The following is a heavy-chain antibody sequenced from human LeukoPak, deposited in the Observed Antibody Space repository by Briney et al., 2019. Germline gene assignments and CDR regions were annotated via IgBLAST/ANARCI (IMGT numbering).Heavy chain of an antibody. CDR1: GFTVSSNY. CDR2: IYSGGST. V-gene: IGHV3-53*01. D-gene: IGHD2-15*01. CDR3: ARGVGSCSGGSCYEGYYFDY. Sequence: GGSLRLSCAASGFTVSSNYMSWVRQAPGKGLEWVSVIYSGGSTYYADSVKGRFTISRDNSKNTLYLQMNSLRAEDTAVYYCARGVGSCSGGSCYEGYYFDYWGQGTLVTVSS. J-gene: IGHJ4*02.